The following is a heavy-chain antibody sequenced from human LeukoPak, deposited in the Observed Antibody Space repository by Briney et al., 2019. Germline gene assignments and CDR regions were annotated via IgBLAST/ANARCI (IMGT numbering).Heavy chain of an antibody. J-gene: IGHJ2*01. D-gene: IGHD3-22*01. CDR2: IYHSGST. Sequence: SETLSLTCAVSGGSISSGGYSWSWIRQPPGKGLEWIGYIYHSGSTYHNPSLKSRVTISVDRSKNQFSLKVSSVTAADTAVYYCAGLITTAWYFDLWGRGTLVTVSS. CDR3: AGLITTAWYFDL. V-gene: IGHV4-30-2*01. CDR1: GGSISSGGYS.